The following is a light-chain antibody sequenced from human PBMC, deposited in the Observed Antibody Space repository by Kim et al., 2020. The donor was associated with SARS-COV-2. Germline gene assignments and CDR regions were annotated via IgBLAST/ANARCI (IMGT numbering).Light chain of an antibody. CDR2: DAS. V-gene: IGKV3-11*01. J-gene: IGKJ4*01. Sequence: SLSPGERAPLSCRASPSVSSYLAWYQQKPGQAPRLLIYDASNRATGIPARFSGSGSGTDFTLTISSLEPEDFAVYYCQQRSNWLLTFGGGTKVEI. CDR1: PSVSSY. CDR3: QQRSNWLLT.